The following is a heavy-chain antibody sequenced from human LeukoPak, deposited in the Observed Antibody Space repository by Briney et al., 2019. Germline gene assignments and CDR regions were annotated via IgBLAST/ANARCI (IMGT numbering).Heavy chain of an antibody. CDR3: AKESSGYSWSYYYYYYMDV. Sequence: GGSLRLSCAGSGFTFSSYGMHWVRQAPGKGLEWVAVISYDGSNKYYADSVKGRFTISRDNSKNTLYLQMNSLRAEDTAVYYCAKESSGYSWSYYYYYYMDVWGKGTTVTVSS. CDR1: GFTFSSYG. J-gene: IGHJ6*03. V-gene: IGHV3-30*18. CDR2: ISYDGSNK. D-gene: IGHD5-18*01.